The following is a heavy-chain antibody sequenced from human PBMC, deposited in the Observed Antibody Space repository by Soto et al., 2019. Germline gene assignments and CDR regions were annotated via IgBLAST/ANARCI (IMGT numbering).Heavy chain of an antibody. J-gene: IGHJ4*02. CDR3: ARDKIGYGRFDY. D-gene: IGHD3-10*01. CDR1: GFTFSSYV. CDR2: VNGGGTT. Sequence: PGGSLRLSCAASGFTFSSYVMNWVRQAPGKGLEWVSAVNGGGTTYYTDSVKGRFTISRDNSKNTLYLQMSSLRAEDTAVYYCARDKIGYGRFDYWGQGTPVTVSS. V-gene: IGHV3-23*01.